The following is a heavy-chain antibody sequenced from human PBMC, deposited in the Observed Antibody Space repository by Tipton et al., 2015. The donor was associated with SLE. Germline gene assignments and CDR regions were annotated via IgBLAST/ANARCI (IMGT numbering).Heavy chain of an antibody. V-gene: IGHV4-59*01. CDR3: ARDGDSTGRSYFQH. CDR2: IHYSGIT. J-gene: IGHJ1*01. CDR1: GGSISSYH. Sequence: TLSLTCTVSGGSISSYHWSWIRQPPGKGLEWMGYIHYSGITNYNPSLKSRLTMSIDTSKNQFSLKLSSVTAADTAVYYCARDGDSTGRSYFQHWGQGTLVTVSS. D-gene: IGHD3-22*01.